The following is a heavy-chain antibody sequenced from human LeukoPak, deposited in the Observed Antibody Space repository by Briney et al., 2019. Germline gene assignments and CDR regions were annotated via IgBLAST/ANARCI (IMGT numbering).Heavy chain of an antibody. V-gene: IGHV4-30-4*08. Sequence: SETLSLTCTVSGGSISSGDYYWSWIRQPPGKGLEWIGYIYYSGSTYYNPSLKSRVTISVDTSKNQFSLKLSSVTAADTAVYYCARGKGGSYPYYFDYWVQGTLVTVSS. J-gene: IGHJ4*02. CDR2: IYYSGST. D-gene: IGHD1-26*01. CDR1: GGSISSGDYY. CDR3: ARGKGGSYPYYFDY.